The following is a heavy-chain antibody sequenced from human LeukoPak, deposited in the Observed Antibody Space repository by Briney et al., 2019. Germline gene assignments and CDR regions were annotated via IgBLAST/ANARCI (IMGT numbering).Heavy chain of an antibody. V-gene: IGHV4-59*11. CDR3: ARLGDSYYYYYMDV. CDR2: IYYSGST. CDR1: GGSISSHY. Sequence: SETLSLTCTVSGGSISSHYWSWIRQPPGKGLEWIGYIYYSGSTNYNPSLKSRVTISVDTSKNQFSLKLSSVTAADTAVYYCARLGDSYYYYYMDVWGKGTTVTVSS. J-gene: IGHJ6*03. D-gene: IGHD2-21*01.